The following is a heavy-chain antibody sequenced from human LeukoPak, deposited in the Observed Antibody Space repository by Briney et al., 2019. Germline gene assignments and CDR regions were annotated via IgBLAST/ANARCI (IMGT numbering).Heavy chain of an antibody. CDR1: GFTFSSFW. CDR3: VAKTFDV. J-gene: IGHJ3*01. V-gene: IGHV3-7*02. CDR2: IKPDGSDK. Sequence: GGSLGLSCAASGFTFSSFWMYWVRQAPGKGLEWVANIKPDGSDKYYVDSVKGRFTISRDNAKKSLYLQMNSLRVEDTALYYCVAKTFDVWGQGTMVTVSS.